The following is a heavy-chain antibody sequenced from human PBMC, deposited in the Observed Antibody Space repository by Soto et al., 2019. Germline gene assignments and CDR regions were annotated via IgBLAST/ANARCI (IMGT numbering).Heavy chain of an antibody. D-gene: IGHD3-16*01. CDR1: GFTVSNNY. Sequence: EEQLVESGGDLVQPGGSLRLSCAASGFTVSNNYMSWVRQAPGKGLEWVSLIYSGGSTYYADSVRGRFTISRDSSKNTLYLQMNSLRAEDTAMYYCAAYSHMGYCGQGTLVTVSS. CDR3: AAYSHMGY. J-gene: IGHJ4*02. CDR2: IYSGGST. V-gene: IGHV3-66*01.